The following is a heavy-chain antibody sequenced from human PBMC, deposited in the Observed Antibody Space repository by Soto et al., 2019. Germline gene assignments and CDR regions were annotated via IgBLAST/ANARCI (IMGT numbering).Heavy chain of an antibody. J-gene: IGHJ4*02. V-gene: IGHV1-3*01. Sequence: GASVKVSCKASGYTFTSYAMHWVRQAPGQRLEWMGWINAGNGNTKYSQKFQGRVTITRNTSASTAYMELSSLRSEDTAVYYCARGLGYCSSTSCYSAGYWGQGTLVTVSS. CDR1: GYTFTSYA. D-gene: IGHD2-2*02. CDR3: ARGLGYCSSTSCYSAGY. CDR2: INAGNGNT.